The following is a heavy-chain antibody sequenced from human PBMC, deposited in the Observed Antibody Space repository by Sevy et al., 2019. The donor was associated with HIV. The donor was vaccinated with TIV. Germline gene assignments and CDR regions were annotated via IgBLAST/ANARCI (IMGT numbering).Heavy chain of an antibody. V-gene: IGHV4-59*02. D-gene: IGHD1-1*01. CDR3: ARGGPNQQQLDYFDH. Sequence: SETLSLTCTVSGVSVSPYYWAWIRQPPGKGLECVAFSGSTNYNPSLKSRATTSVDTSTNQFSLKLSSVTAADTAIYYCARGGPNQQQLDYFDHWGQGTLVTVSS. CDR1: GVSVSPYY. CDR2: SGST. J-gene: IGHJ4*02.